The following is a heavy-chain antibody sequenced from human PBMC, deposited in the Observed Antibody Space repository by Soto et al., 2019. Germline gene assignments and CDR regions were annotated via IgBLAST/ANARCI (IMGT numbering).Heavy chain of an antibody. D-gene: IGHD3-22*01. CDR1: GGSISSGGYY. CDR3: ARVVDSSGYPFDY. Sequence: SETLSLTCTVSGGSISSGGYYWTWIRQHPGKGLEWIGCIYYRGSTHHNPSLKSRVTISVDTSKNQFSLKLSSVTAADTAVYYCARVVDSSGYPFDYWGQGTLVTGSS. CDR2: IYYRGST. V-gene: IGHV4-31*03. J-gene: IGHJ4*02.